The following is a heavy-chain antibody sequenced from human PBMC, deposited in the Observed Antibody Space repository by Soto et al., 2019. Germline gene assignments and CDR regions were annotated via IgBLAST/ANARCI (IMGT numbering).Heavy chain of an antibody. J-gene: IGHJ6*02. CDR1: GGTFSTSA. CDR2: IMPVFPTP. V-gene: IGHV1-69*12. D-gene: IGHD2-15*01. CDR3: AIITGRQQFGGSNCTLLDV. Sequence: QVQLVQAGAEVKKPGSSVKVSCKSSGGTFSTSAISWVRQAPRPGLEWVGGIMPVFPTPDYALKYQGRGTITADESTNTTLLELTGLKPDDSAAYYCAIITGRQQFGGSNCTLLDVCGQVTTTT.